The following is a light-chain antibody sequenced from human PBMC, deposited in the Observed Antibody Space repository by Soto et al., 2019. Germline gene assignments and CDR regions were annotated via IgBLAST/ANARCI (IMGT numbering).Light chain of an antibody. CDR3: QVWDSSIDHPV. CDR2: DGS. V-gene: IGLV3-21*02. Sequence: SYELTQPPSVSVAPGQTARITFGGNNIEVKNVHWYQHKPGQAPVLVVYDGSDRPSGIPERFSGSNSGNTATLTISRVEAGDEADYYCQVWDSSIDHPVFGGGTKLTVL. CDR1: NIEVKN. J-gene: IGLJ3*02.